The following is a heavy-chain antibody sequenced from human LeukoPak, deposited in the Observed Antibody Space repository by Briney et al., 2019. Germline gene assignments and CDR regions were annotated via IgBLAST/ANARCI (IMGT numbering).Heavy chain of an antibody. CDR1: GFTFSSYA. Sequence: GGSLRLSCAASGFTFSSYAMHWVRQAAGKGREWVAVISYDGSNKYYADSVKGRFTISRDNSKNTLYLQMNSLRAEDTAVYYCARTYYYGSGSYSYYFDYWGQGTLVTVSS. D-gene: IGHD3-10*01. CDR2: ISYDGSNK. J-gene: IGHJ4*02. V-gene: IGHV3-30*04. CDR3: ARTYYYGSGSYSYYFDY.